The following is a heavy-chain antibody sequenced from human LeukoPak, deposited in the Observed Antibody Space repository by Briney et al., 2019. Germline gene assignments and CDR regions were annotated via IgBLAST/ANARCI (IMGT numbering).Heavy chain of an antibody. CDR2: IYYSGST. CDR3: ARDQRTVGYYGMDV. Sequence: PSETLSLTCTVFGGSISGNHWSWVRRPPGKGLEWIGYIYYSGSTNYNPSLKSRVTISVDTSKNQFSLKLRSVTAADTAVYYCARDQRTVGYYGMDVWGRGTTVTVSS. V-gene: IGHV4-59*01. D-gene: IGHD1-26*01. J-gene: IGHJ6*02. CDR1: GGSISGNH.